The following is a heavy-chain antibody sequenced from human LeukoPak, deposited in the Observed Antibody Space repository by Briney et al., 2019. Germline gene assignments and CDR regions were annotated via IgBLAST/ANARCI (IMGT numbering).Heavy chain of an antibody. CDR2: IYHSGST. D-gene: IGHD6-13*01. Sequence: SETLSLTCTVSGGSISSSSYYWGWIRQPPGKGLEWIGSIYHSGSTYYNPSLKSRVTISVDTSKNQFSLKLSSVTAADTAVYYCARSAEQQLVLSALDYWGQGTLVTVSS. CDR3: ARSAEQQLVLSALDY. V-gene: IGHV4-39*07. CDR1: GGSISSSSYY. J-gene: IGHJ4*02.